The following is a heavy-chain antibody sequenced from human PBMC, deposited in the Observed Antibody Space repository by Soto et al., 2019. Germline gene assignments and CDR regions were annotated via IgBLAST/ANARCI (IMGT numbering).Heavy chain of an antibody. V-gene: IGHV4-39*01. CDR1: GGSISSSSYY. J-gene: IGHJ4*02. CDR2: IYYSGST. D-gene: IGHD6-19*01. Sequence: SETLSLTCTVSGGSISSSSYYWGWIRQPPGKGLEWIGSIYYSGSTYYNPSLKSRVTISVDTSKNQFSLKLSSVTAADTAVYYCARLIAVAGQYYFDYWGQGTLVTVSS. CDR3: ARLIAVAGQYYFDY.